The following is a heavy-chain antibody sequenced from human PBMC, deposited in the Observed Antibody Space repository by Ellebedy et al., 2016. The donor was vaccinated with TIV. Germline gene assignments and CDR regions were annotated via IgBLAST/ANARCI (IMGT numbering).Heavy chain of an antibody. V-gene: IGHV4-39*07. D-gene: IGHD2-8*01. J-gene: IGHJ6*02. Sequence: MPSETLSLTCTVSGGSVSSSTYYWGWVRQPPGTGLEWLGSVHYSGSTYYNPSPGSRVTISADTSKNQFSLNLTSVTAADTAGYYCVRGLGYCTNGVCRMDVWGQGTTVTVSS. CDR1: GGSVSSSTYY. CDR3: VRGLGYCTNGVCRMDV. CDR2: VHYSGST.